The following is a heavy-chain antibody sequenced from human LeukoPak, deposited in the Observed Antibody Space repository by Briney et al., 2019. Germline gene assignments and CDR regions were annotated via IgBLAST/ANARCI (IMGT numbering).Heavy chain of an antibody. CDR3: ARFAAGGSYYYYMDV. CDR1: GFTFSSYT. D-gene: IGHD6-25*01. Sequence: GGSLRLSCAASGFTFSSYTMDWVRQPPGKGLEWVSNIGTSSTTIYYADSVKGRFTISRDNAKNSLYLQMNSLRADDTAVYYCARFAAGGSYYYYMDVWGKGTTVTVSS. J-gene: IGHJ6*03. CDR2: IGTSSTTI. V-gene: IGHV3-48*01.